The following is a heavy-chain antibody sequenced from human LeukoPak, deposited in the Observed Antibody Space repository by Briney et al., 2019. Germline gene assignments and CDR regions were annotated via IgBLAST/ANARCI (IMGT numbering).Heavy chain of an antibody. Sequence: GASVKVSCKASGGTFTSYAISWARQAPGQGLEWMGRIIPIFGTANYAQKFQGRVTITTDESTSTAYMELSSLRSEDTAVYYCARDTAAAGSYFDYWGQGTLVTVSS. V-gene: IGHV1-69*05. CDR2: IIPIFGTA. CDR3: ARDTAAAGSYFDY. D-gene: IGHD6-13*01. CDR1: GGTFTSYA. J-gene: IGHJ4*02.